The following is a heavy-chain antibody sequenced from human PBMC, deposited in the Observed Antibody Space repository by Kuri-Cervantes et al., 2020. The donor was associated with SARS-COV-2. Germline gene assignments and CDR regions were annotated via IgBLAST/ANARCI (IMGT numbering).Heavy chain of an antibody. Sequence: SVKVSCKASGGTFSSYAISWVRQAPGQGLEWMGRIIPILGTANYAQKFQGRVTITADKSTSTAYMELSSLRSEDTAVYYCARDREQLVARAYYCYYYMDVWGKGTTVTVSS. J-gene: IGHJ6*03. CDR3: ARDREQLVARAYYCYYYMDV. CDR2: IIPILGTA. CDR1: GGTFSSYA. D-gene: IGHD6-13*01. V-gene: IGHV1-69*04.